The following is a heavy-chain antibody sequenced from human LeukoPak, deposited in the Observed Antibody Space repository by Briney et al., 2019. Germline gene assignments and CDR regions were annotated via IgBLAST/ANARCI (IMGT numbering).Heavy chain of an antibody. CDR2: ISWNSGSI. CDR3: AKGRYSYDPNWFDP. D-gene: IGHD5-18*01. V-gene: IGHV3-9*01. Sequence: GGSLRLSCAASGFTFDDYAMHWVRQAPGKGLEWVSGISWNSGSIGYADSVKGRFTISRDNAKNSLYLQMNSLRAEDTALYYCAKGRYSYDPNWFDPWGQGTLVTVSA. J-gene: IGHJ5*02. CDR1: GFTFDDYA.